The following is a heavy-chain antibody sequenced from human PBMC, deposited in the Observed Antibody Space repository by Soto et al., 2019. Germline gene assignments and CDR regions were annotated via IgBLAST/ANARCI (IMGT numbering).Heavy chain of an antibody. V-gene: IGHV3-23*01. J-gene: IGHJ6*02. D-gene: IGHD4-17*01. CDR1: GFTFSSYA. CDR3: AKTTVTTDYYYYYGMDV. Sequence: PGGSLRLSCAASGFTFSSYAMSWVRQAPGKGLEWVSAISGSGGSTYYADSVKGRFTISRDNSKNTLYLQMNSLRAEDTAVYYCAKTTVTTDYYYYYGMDVWGQGTTVTVSS. CDR2: ISGSGGST.